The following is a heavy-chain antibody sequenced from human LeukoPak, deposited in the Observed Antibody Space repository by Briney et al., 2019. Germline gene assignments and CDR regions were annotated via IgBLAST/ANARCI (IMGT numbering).Heavy chain of an antibody. CDR3: ARKAAATGLLFDY. Sequence: LSETLSLTCTVSGGSISSSSYYWGWIRQPPGKGLEWIGSIYYSGSTYYNPSLKSRVTISVDTSKNQFSLKLSSVTAADTAVYYCARKAAATGLLFDYWGQGTLVTVSS. CDR2: IYYSGST. CDR1: GGSISSSSYY. V-gene: IGHV4-39*01. J-gene: IGHJ4*02. D-gene: IGHD6-13*01.